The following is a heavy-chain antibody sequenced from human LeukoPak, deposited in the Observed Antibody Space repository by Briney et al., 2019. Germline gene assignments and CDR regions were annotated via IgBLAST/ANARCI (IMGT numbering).Heavy chain of an antibody. CDR1: GYTFSAYH. CDR3: ARGETISSAELGY. V-gene: IGHV1-2*02. D-gene: IGHD1-7*01. J-gene: IGHJ4*02. CDR2: IYPNNGGT. Sequence: ASVKVSCKASGYTFSAYHIHWVRLAPGQGLEWMGWIYPNNGGTNYAQKFQGRVTMTLDTSGTTVYMELSGLASDDTAVYYCARGETISSAELGYWVQGTQVSVSS.